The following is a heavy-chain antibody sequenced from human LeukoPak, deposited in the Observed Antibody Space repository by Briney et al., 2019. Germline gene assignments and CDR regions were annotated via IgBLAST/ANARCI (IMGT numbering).Heavy chain of an antibody. CDR2: IWYDGSAK. D-gene: IGHD6-19*01. J-gene: IGHJ4*02. CDR1: GFTFSNYD. CDR3: AKVAQLLAVAGDY. V-gene: IGHV3-33*06. Sequence: PGRSLRLSCAASGFTFSNYDMHWVRQPPGKGPEWVAVIWYDGSAKYYVDSVKGRFTISRDNSKNTLYLQMNSLRAEDTAVYYCAKVAQLLAVAGDYWGQGTLVTVSS.